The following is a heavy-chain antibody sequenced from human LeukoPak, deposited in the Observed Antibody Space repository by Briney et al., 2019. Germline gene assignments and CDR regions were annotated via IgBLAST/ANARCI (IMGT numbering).Heavy chain of an antibody. J-gene: IGHJ4*02. V-gene: IGHV4-59*08. CDR1: GDSISSYY. CDR2: IHYSGIT. CDR3: ARHKNSGTYPLDS. Sequence: SETLSLTCTVSGDSISSYYWGWTRQPPGKGLEYIGYIHYSGITNYNPSLKSRVTMSVDTSKNQFSLKLSSVTAADTAVYYCARHKNSGTYPLDSWGQGTLVTVSS. D-gene: IGHD3-10*01.